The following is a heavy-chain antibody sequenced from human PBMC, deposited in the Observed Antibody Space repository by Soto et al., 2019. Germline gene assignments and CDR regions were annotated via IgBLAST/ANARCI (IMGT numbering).Heavy chain of an antibody. CDR2: IFPADSDT. CDR3: TATLPAAMGV. J-gene: IGHJ6*01. CDR1: QYNFMNFW. D-gene: IGHD1-26*01. V-gene: IGHV5-51*01. Sequence: GESLKISCKGSQYNFMNFWVGWVRQMPGKGLEWMGIIFPADSDTRFSPSFQGRVIMSVDMSTYAAYLQWSNLEASDVVFFYCTATLPAAMGVWRQGSSVTGSS.